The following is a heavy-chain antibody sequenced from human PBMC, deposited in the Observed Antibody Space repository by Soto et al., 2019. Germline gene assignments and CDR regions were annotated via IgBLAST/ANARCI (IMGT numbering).Heavy chain of an antibody. CDR2: ITGRGGST. CDR3: AKERVFSYGPTAFEI. Sequence: GSLRLSCAASGFTFSSFAMTWVRQAPGKGLEWVSGITGRGGSTYYADSVKGRFTISRDNSKNTLYLQMNSLRAEDTAVYYCAKERVFSYGPTAFEIWGQGTVVTVS. J-gene: IGHJ3*02. D-gene: IGHD5-18*01. V-gene: IGHV3-23*01. CDR1: GFTFSSFA.